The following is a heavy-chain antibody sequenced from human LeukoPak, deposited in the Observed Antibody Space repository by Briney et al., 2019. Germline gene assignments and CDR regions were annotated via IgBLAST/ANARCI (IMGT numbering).Heavy chain of an antibody. J-gene: IGHJ3*02. CDR2: INAGNGNT. D-gene: IGHD5-24*01. Sequence: ASVKVSCKASGYTFTSYAMHWVRQAPGQRLEWMGWINAGNGNTKYSQEFQGRVTITRDTSTDTAYMELSSLRSEDTAVYYCATDQRGYGYNYRDAFDIWGQGTMVTVSS. CDR1: GYTFTSYA. CDR3: ATDQRGYGYNYRDAFDI. V-gene: IGHV1-3*03.